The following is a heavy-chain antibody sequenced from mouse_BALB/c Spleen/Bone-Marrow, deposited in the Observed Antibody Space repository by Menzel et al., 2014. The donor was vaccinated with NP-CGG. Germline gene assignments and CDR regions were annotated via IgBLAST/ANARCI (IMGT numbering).Heavy chain of an antibody. CDR2: IYPGDGDT. D-gene: IGHD1-2*01. V-gene: IGHV1-87*01. Sequence: QVQLQQSGAELARPGASVKLSCKASGYTFTSYWMQWVKQRPGQGLEWIGAIYPGDGDTRYTQKFKGKATSTADKSSSTAYMQLSSLTSEDSAVYYCSRGLLGLDYWGQGTTLTVSS. J-gene: IGHJ2*01. CDR3: SRGLLGLDY. CDR1: GYTFTSYW.